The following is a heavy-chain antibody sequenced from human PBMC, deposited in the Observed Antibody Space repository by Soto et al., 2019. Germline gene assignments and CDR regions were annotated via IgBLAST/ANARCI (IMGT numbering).Heavy chain of an antibody. CDR3: VRGCEVQIYYHDT. J-gene: IGHJ6*01. V-gene: IGHV3-30-3*01. D-gene: IGHD2-15*01. Sequence: QVHVVESGGGVVHPGRSLRLSCAVSGFTFSDYAMHWVRQAPGKGLEWVAAISYDGGSTYYADSVKGRFTFSRDNSNYMLSLQLLGLCPGSTAVCSAVRGCEVQIYYHDT. CDR1: GFTFSDYA. CDR2: ISYDGGST.